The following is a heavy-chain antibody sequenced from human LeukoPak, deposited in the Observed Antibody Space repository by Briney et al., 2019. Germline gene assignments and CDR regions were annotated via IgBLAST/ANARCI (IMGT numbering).Heavy chain of an antibody. CDR2: ISYDGSNK. CDR3: ARDEYSSGWVPDY. J-gene: IGHJ4*02. D-gene: IGHD6-19*01. V-gene: IGHV3-30-3*01. CDR1: GFTFSSYA. Sequence: GGSLRLSCAASGFTFSSYAMHWVRQAPGKGLEWVAVISYDGSNKYYADSVKGRFTISRDNSKNTLYLQMNSLRAEDTAVYYCARDEYSSGWVPDYWGQGTLVTVSS.